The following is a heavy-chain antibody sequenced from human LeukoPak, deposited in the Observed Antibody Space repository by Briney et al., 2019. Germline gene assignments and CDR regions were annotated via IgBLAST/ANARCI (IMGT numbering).Heavy chain of an antibody. V-gene: IGHV3-53*01. D-gene: IGHD3-10*01. J-gene: IGHJ4*02. CDR1: GFTVSSNY. CDR2: IYSGGST. CDR3: AKPYYYGSGSYPANFDY. Sequence: GGSLRLSCAASGFTVSSNYMSWVRQAPGKGLEWVSVIYSGGSTYYADSVKGRFTISRDNSKNTLYLQMNSLRAEDTAVYYCAKPYYYGSGSYPANFDYWGQGTLVTVSS.